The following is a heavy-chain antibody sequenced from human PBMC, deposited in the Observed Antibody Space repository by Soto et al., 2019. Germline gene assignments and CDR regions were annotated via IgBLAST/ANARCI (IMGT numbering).Heavy chain of an antibody. J-gene: IGHJ6*02. V-gene: IGHV1-18*01. CDR1: GYTFTSYG. Sequence: ASVKVSCKASGYTFTSYGISWVRQAPGQGLEWKGWISAYNGNTNYAQKHQGRVTMTTDTSTSTAYMELRSLRFDDTAVYFCARNVYGDYDYYYGMDVWGQGTTVTVSS. CDR2: ISAYNGNT. D-gene: IGHD4-17*01. CDR3: ARNVYGDYDYYYGMDV.